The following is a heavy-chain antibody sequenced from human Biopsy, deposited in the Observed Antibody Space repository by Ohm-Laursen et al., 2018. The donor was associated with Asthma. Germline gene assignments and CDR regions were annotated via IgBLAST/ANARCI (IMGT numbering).Heavy chain of an antibody. CDR3: ARQVKSTVFGVSYKKFDF. V-gene: IGHV3-30*03. CDR2: ISNDGANK. Sequence: RSLRLSCSASGFTFSNYVMSWVRLAPGKGLEWVALISNDGANKFYADSVQGRFTISRDNSKNTLYLQMHSLKIEDTAVYFCARQVKSTVFGVSYKKFDFWGQGTLVAVSS. CDR1: GFTFSNYV. J-gene: IGHJ4*02. D-gene: IGHD3-3*01.